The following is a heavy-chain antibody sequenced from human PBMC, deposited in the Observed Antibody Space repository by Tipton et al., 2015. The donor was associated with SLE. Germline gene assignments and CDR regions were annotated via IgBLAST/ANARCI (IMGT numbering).Heavy chain of an antibody. D-gene: IGHD4-11*01. V-gene: IGHV4-4*07. CDR1: GGSISSYY. CDR2: IYTNENT. J-gene: IGHJ2*01. Sequence: TLSLTCTVSGGSISSYYWGWIRQPAGGGLEWSGRIYTNENTNYNPSLKSRVTMSVDASKNHFSLKLISVTAADTAVYYCAREFLNPVTTVHYYFDLWGRGTLVTVSS. CDR3: AREFLNPVTTVHYYFDL.